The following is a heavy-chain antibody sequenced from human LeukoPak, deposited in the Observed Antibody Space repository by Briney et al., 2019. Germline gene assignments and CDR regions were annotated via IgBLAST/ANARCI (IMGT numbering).Heavy chain of an antibody. J-gene: IGHJ4*02. V-gene: IGHV3-7*01. CDR2: INQGGSET. Sequence: GGSLRLSCAASGFTFRTYWMSWVRQAPGKGLEWVASINQGGSETYYVEAVKGRFTISRDNAMNSFFLQMNSLRAEDTAVYYCARLIGDRTIYDYWGQGTLVTVSS. D-gene: IGHD6-6*01. CDR1: GFTFRTYW. CDR3: ARLIGDRTIYDY.